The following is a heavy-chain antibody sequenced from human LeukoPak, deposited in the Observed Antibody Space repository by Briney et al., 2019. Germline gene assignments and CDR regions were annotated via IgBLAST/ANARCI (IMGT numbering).Heavy chain of an antibody. CDR1: GYSISSGYY. V-gene: IGHV4-61*01. Sequence: SETLSLTCTVSGYSISSGYYWGWIRQPPGKGLEWIGYIYYSGSTNYNPSLKSRVTISVDSSKNQFSLKLSSVTAADTAVYYCARIRPGYSSGWYPPGFDYWGQGTLVTVSS. D-gene: IGHD6-19*01. CDR2: IYYSGST. CDR3: ARIRPGYSSGWYPPGFDY. J-gene: IGHJ4*02.